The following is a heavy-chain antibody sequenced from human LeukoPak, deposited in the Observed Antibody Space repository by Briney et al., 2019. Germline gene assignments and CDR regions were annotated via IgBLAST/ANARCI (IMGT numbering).Heavy chain of an antibody. V-gene: IGHV3-74*03. D-gene: IGHD2-2*01. J-gene: IGHJ4*02. CDR1: GFTFSSYW. CDR3: ARDAVVPAAFPDY. CDR2: ISPDGSRA. Sequence: GGSLRLSCAASGFTFSSYWMHWLRQAPGKGLMWVSRISPDGSRAEYADSVKGRFTISRDNAKNTLYLQMNSLRAEDTAVYYCARDAVVPAAFPDYWGQGTLVTVSS.